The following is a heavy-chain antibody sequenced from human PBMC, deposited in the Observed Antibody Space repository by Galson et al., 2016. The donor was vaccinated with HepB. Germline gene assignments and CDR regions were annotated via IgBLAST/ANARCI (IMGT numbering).Heavy chain of an antibody. D-gene: IGHD5-18*01. V-gene: IGHV3-7*03. J-gene: IGHJ4*02. Sequence: SLRLSCAASGFPLSSFWMNWVRQAPGKGLQWVANVKQDGSEKYYAESVKGRFTITRDNARNSMFLQTNSLRPDDTAVYYCGRAQWIPARRAAYFDYWGQGILVTVSS. CDR2: VKQDGSEK. CDR3: GRAQWIPARRAAYFDY. CDR1: GFPLSSFW.